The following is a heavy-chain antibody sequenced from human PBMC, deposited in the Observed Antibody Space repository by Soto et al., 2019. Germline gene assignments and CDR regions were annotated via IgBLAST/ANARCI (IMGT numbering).Heavy chain of an antibody. CDR2: IYYCGRT. D-gene: IGHD6-19*01. CDR1: GGSSSSSSYY. Sequence: QLQLQASGPGLGKPSETLSLPCTVSGGSSSSSSYYWGWIRQPPGKGLGWSGSIYYCGRTYYNPSLKRRVTIAADTSKDQFALKLSSVSAADTAVYYFARHNLDSSGHNDYWGQETLVTVSS. CDR3: ARHNLDSSGHNDY. J-gene: IGHJ4*02. V-gene: IGHV4-39*01.